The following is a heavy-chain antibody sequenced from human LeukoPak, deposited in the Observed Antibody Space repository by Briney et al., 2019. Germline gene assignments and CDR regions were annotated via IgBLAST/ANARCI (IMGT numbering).Heavy chain of an antibody. J-gene: IGHJ4*02. CDR2: IYSSGDT. CDR1: GGSISNYY. CDR3: AKERKGATDGNVFEY. Sequence: SETLSLTCTVSGGSISNYYWTWIRQPAGKGLEWIGRIYSSGDTNYNPSLKSRLTMSVDTSKNQFSLRMSSVTAADTAVYYCAKERKGATDGNVFEYWGQGTLVTVSS. D-gene: IGHD4/OR15-4a*01. V-gene: IGHV4-4*07.